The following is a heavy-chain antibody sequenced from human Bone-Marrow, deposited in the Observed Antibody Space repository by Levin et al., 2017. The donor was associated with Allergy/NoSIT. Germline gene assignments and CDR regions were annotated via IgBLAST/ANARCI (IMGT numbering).Heavy chain of an antibody. V-gene: IGHV1-46*01. D-gene: IGHD6-13*01. Sequence: ASVKVSCKASGYTFTSYYMHWVRQAPGQGLEWMGIINPSGGSTSYAQKFQGRVTMTRDTSTSTVYMELSSLRSEDTAVYYCARDLVKFLSIAAANYYYYGMDVWGQGTTVTVSS. CDR3: ARDLVKFLSIAAANYYYYGMDV. CDR2: INPSGGST. J-gene: IGHJ6*02. CDR1: GYTFTSYY.